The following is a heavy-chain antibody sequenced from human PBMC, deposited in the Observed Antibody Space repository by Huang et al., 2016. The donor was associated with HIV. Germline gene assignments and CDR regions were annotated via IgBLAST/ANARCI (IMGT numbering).Heavy chain of an antibody. CDR1: GGSFTNHY. D-gene: IGHD2-21*02. V-gene: IGHV4-34*01. CDR3: ARPQMTDATSDSSWNYFDS. J-gene: IGHJ4*02. CDR2: IDHRGRT. Sequence: VQLRQWGTTLLKPSETLSLKCAVYGGSFTNHYWTWIRQSPGQGPEWSGEIDHRGRTTYHPSLRSRVSMSIDTSKNQFSLNLTAVTHADTAVYFCARPQMTDATSDSSWNYFDSWGQGTLVTVSS.